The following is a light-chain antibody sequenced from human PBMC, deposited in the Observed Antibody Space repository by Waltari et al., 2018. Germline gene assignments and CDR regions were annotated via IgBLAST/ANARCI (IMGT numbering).Light chain of an antibody. Sequence: QTVVTQEPSLTVSPGGTVTLTCASSNGAGPRYNYQNWFQQKPGQAPRALIFNTNNRQSWTPARFSGSLLGGKAALTLSGVQPEDEAEYYCLLYYGGAQLNWVFGGGTKMTVL. V-gene: IGLV7-43*01. CDR2: NTN. CDR1: NGAGPRYNY. J-gene: IGLJ3*02. CDR3: LLYYGGAQLNWV.